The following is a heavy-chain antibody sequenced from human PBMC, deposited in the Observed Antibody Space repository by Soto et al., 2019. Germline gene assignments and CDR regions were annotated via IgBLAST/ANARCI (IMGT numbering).Heavy chain of an antibody. J-gene: IGHJ6*02. V-gene: IGHV4-34*01. CDR2: INHSGST. CDR1: GGSFSGYY. Sequence: SETLSLTCAVYGGSFSGYYWSWIRQPPGKGLEWIGEINHSGSTNYNPSLKSRVTISVDTSKNQFSLKLSSVTAADTAVYYCARSRGNYDFWINPPYGMDVWGQGTTVTVSS. D-gene: IGHD3-3*01. CDR3: ARSRGNYDFWINPPYGMDV.